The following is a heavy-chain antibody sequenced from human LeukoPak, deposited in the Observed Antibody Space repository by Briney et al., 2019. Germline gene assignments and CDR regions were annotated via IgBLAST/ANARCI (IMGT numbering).Heavy chain of an antibody. D-gene: IGHD6-19*01. Sequence: ASVKVSCKASGYPFTTYGITWVRQAPGQGLEWMGWISTYNGDTNYAQKFQGRVTMTTDTSTSTAYIELRSLTSDDTAAYYCASKRLSRGWLGAFDPWGQGTLVTVSS. CDR3: ASKRLSRGWLGAFDP. CDR1: GYPFTTYG. J-gene: IGHJ5*02. V-gene: IGHV1-18*01. CDR2: ISTYNGDT.